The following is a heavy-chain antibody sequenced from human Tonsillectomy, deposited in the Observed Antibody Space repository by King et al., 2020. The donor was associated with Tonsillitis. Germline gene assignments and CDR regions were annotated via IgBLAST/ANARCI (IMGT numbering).Heavy chain of an antibody. V-gene: IGHV3-30*03. CDR1: GFTFSCYG. CDR2: ISYDGSNK. Sequence: QLVQSGGGVVQPGRSLRLSCAASGFTFSCYGMHWVRQAPGKGLEWVAVISYDGSNKYYADSVKGRFTISRDNSKNTLYLQMNSLRAEDTALYYCATSPDSSSWYDPDDYYGMDVWGQGTTVTVSS. J-gene: IGHJ6*02. CDR3: ATSPDSSSWYDPDDYYGMDV. D-gene: IGHD6-13*01.